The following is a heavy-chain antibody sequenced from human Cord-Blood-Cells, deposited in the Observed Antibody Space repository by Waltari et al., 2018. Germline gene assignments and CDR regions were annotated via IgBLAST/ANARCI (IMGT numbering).Heavy chain of an antibody. J-gene: IGHJ4*02. Sequence: QLQLQDSGPGLVKPSETLSLTCTVTGGSIRSSSYYWAWIRQPPGKGLEWIGSIYYSGSTYYNPSLKSRVTISVDTSKNQFSLKLSSVTAADTAVYYCARESVAAAGPFDYWGQGTLVTVSS. CDR3: ARESVAAAGPFDY. CDR2: IYYSGST. CDR1: GGSIRSSSYY. D-gene: IGHD6-13*01. V-gene: IGHV4-39*07.